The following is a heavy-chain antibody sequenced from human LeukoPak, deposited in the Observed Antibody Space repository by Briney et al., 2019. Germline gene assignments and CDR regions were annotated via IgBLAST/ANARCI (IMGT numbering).Heavy chain of an antibody. CDR1: GGSISSHY. V-gene: IGHV4-59*11. D-gene: IGHD2-21*01. CDR3: ARDTPEYGWRYAFDI. J-gene: IGHJ3*02. Sequence: PSETPSLTCTVSGGSISSHYWSWIRQPPGKGLEWIGYIYYSGSTNYNPSLKSRVTISVDTSKNQFSLKLSSVTAADTAVYYCARDTPEYGWRYAFDIWGQGTMVTVSS. CDR2: IYYSGST.